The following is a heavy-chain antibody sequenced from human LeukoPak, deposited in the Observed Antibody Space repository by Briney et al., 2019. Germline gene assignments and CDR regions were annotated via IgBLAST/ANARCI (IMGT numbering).Heavy chain of an antibody. CDR3: AKSGGEEQWLVGRDYSYYYMDV. CDR2: IYIGGGR. D-gene: IGHD6-19*01. J-gene: IGHJ6*03. V-gene: IGHV3-53*01. Sequence: PWGSLRLSCAASGFTVSSYYMNWVRQAPGKELEWGSVIYIGGGRYYADSVRGRFTISRDNSKNTMYLQMNRMRAEATDVYYCAKSGGEEQWLVGRDYSYYYMDVWGKGNTVTVSS. CDR1: GFTVSSYY.